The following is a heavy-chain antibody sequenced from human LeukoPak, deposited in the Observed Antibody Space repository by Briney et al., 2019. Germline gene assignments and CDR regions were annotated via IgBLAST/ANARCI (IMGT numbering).Heavy chain of an antibody. CDR2: ISDSGGEI. Sequence: PGGSLRLSCAASGFTFSRYVMSWVRQAPGKGLEWVSGISDSGGEIHYADSVKGRFTISRDNSKNTVYLQMNSLRAEDTAVYYCARDSYYHSSGYYLNWGQGTLVTVSS. CDR3: ARDSYYHSSGYYLN. J-gene: IGHJ4*02. CDR1: GFTFSRYV. V-gene: IGHV3-23*01. D-gene: IGHD3-22*01.